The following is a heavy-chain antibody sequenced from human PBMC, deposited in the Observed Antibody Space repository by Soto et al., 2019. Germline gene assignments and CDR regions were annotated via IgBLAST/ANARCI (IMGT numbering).Heavy chain of an antibody. CDR1: GFTFSSYA. CDR2: ISGSGGST. D-gene: IGHD2-15*01. CDR3: AKGRAATPLYYYMDV. J-gene: IGHJ6*03. Sequence: EVQLLESGGGLVQPGGSLRLSCAASGFTFSSYAMSWVRQAPGKGLEWVSAISGSGGSTYYADSVKGRFTISRDNSKNALYLQMNSLRAEDTAVYYCAKGRAATPLYYYMDVWGKGTTVTVSS. V-gene: IGHV3-23*01.